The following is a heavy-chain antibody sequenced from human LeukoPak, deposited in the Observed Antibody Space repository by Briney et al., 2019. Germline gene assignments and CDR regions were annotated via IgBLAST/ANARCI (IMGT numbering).Heavy chain of an antibody. CDR3: ARGISSYYYYYMDV. V-gene: IGHV4-59*01. CDR1: GGSISSYY. CDR2: IYYSGST. Sequence: SETLSLTCTVSGGSISSYYWSWIRQPPGKGLEWIGYIYYSGSTNYNPSLKSRVTISVDTSKNQFSLKLSSVTAADTAVYYCARGISSYYYYYMDVWGKGTTVTVSS. J-gene: IGHJ6*03.